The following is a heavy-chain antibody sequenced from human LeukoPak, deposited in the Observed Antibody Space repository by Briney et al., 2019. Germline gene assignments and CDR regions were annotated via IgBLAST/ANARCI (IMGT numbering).Heavy chain of an antibody. CDR1: GGSISSYY. J-gene: IGHJ4*02. V-gene: IGHV4-59*01. Sequence: PSETLSLTCTVSGGSISSYYWSWIRQPPGKGLEWIGYIYYSGSTNYNPSLKSRVTISVDTSKNQFSLKLSSVTAADTAVYYCAGTMVRGVSFDYWGQGTLVTVSS. D-gene: IGHD3-10*01. CDR2: IYYSGST. CDR3: AGTMVRGVSFDY.